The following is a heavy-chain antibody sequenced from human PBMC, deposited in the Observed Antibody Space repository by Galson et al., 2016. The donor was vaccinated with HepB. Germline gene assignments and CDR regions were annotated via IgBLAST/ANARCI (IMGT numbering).Heavy chain of an antibody. Sequence: SLSLSCAASGFTFSDYYMSWIRQAPGKGLEWISYVSRSSSYIIYADSVKGRFTISRDDAKNSLYLQMNSLRAEDTAVYYCAKDPYYGSDRGYGMDVWGQGTTVTVSS. D-gene: IGHD3-10*01. CDR3: AKDPYYGSDRGYGMDV. CDR2: VSRSSSYI. V-gene: IGHV3-11*06. CDR1: GFTFSDYY. J-gene: IGHJ6*02.